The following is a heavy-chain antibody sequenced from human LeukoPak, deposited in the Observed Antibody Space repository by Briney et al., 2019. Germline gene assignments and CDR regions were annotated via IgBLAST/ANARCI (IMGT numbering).Heavy chain of an antibody. Sequence: ASVKVSCEDSGGTFSSYSINWVRQAPGQGLEWMGWINTNTGNPTYAQGFTGRFVFSLDTSVSTAYLQISSLKAEDTAVYYCARDSPLRSYSEWVFRNYYYMDVWGKGTTVTVSS. CDR1: GGTFSSYS. D-gene: IGHD1-26*01. CDR3: ARDSPLRSYSEWVFRNYYYMDV. J-gene: IGHJ6*03. CDR2: INTNTGNP. V-gene: IGHV7-4-1*02.